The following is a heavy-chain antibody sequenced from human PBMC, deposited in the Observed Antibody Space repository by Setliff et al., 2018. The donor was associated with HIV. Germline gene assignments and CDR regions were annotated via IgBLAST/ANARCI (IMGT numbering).Heavy chain of an antibody. J-gene: IGHJ3*01. D-gene: IGHD3-3*01. CDR3: AKEGGLYFGMLIHDAIDL. CDR1: GGSASNSRYY. CDR2: IHYNEKT. Sequence: PSETLSLTCTVSGGSASNSRYYWAWIRQPPGKGLEYIGSIHYNEKTYYNPSLKSRVTISIDTSKNQFSLNLTSVTAADTAVYYCAKEGGLYFGMLIHDAIDLWGQGTMVTVSS. V-gene: IGHV4-39*02.